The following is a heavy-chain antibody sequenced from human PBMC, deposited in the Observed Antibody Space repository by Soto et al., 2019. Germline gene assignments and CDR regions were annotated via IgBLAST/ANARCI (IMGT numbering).Heavy chain of an antibody. Sequence: GGSLRLSCAASGFTFNNHNMNWVRQAPGKGLEWVSFISSRSLTIYYADSVKGRFTISRDNNKNSLYLEMNSLRAEDTAVYYCARLSPYWAQGALVTVSS. D-gene: IGHD3-16*02. V-gene: IGHV3-48*01. J-gene: IGHJ4*02. CDR1: GFTFNNHN. CDR2: ISSRSLTI. CDR3: ARLSPY.